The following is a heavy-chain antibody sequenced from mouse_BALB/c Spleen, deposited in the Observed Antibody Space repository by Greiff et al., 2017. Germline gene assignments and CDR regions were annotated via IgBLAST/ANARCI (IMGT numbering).Heavy chain of an antibody. CDR1: GYTFTSYY. V-gene: IGHV1S56*01. CDR2: IYPGNVNT. J-gene: IGHJ4*01. Sequence: VKVVESGPELVKPGASVRISCKASGYTFTSYYIHWVKQRPGQGLEWIGWIYPGNVNTKYNEKFKGKATLTADKSSSTAYMQLSSLTSEDSAVYFCARTGAARASMDYWGQGTSVTVSS. CDR3: ARTGAARASMDY. D-gene: IGHD3-1*01.